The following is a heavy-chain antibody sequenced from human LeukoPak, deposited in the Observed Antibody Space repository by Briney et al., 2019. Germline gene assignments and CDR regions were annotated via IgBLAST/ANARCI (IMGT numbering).Heavy chain of an antibody. CDR3: ARDSTVTRGLFDY. V-gene: IGHV1-46*01. CDR1: GYTSTSYY. D-gene: IGHD4-17*01. Sequence: ASVKVSCKASGYTSTSYYMHWVRQAPGQGLEWMGIINPSGGSTSYAQKFQGRVTMTRDMSTSTVYMELSSLRSEDTAVYYCARDSTVTRGLFDYWGQGTLVTVSS. CDR2: INPSGGST. J-gene: IGHJ4*02.